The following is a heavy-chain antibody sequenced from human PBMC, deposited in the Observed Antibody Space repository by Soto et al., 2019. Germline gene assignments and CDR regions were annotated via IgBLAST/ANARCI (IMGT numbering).Heavy chain of an antibody. V-gene: IGHV4-39*01. J-gene: IGHJ5*02. CDR2: IFYSGST. CDR3: ARRDDSATVLRFRNWFDP. CDR1: GVHISRGGYY. D-gene: IGHD3-3*01. Sequence: SEKLSVTCTVSGVHISRGGYYWSWIRQRPGKGLEWIGSIFYSGSTYYNPSLKSRVTISVDTSKNQLSLKLTSVTAADTAVYYSARRDDSATVLRFRNWFDPWGQGTLVTAPQ.